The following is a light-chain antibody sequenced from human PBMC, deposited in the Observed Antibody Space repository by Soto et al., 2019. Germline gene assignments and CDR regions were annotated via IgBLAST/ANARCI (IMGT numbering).Light chain of an antibody. J-gene: IGKJ1*01. CDR3: QQYQNWPPWT. V-gene: IGKV3-15*01. Sequence: EVVMTQSPATLSVSPGERPTLSCRASQGVGTNLAWYQQKPGQAPILLIYDASSRAAGVPARFRGSGSWAAFTHTISCLQSEDLAVYSCQQYQNWPPWTFGQGTKVELK. CDR1: QGVGTN. CDR2: DAS.